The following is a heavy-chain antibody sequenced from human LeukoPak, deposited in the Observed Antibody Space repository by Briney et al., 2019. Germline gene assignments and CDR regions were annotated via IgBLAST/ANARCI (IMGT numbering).Heavy chain of an antibody. CDR2: ISSSGSTI. CDR3: ARAKVTRYFDPDAFDI. V-gene: IGHV3-48*04. CDR1: GFTFSTYG. D-gene: IGHD3-9*01. Sequence: PGGSLRLSCVASGFTFSTYGMSWVRQAPGKGLEWVSYISSSGSTIYYADSVKGRFTISRDNAKNSLYLQMNSLRAEDTAVYYCARAKVTRYFDPDAFDIWGQGTMVTVSS. J-gene: IGHJ3*02.